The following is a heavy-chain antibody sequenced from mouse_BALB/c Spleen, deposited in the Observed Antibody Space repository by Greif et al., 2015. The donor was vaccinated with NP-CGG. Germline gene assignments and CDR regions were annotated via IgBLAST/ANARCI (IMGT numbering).Heavy chain of an antibody. Sequence: EVKLVESGGGLVKLGGSLKLSCAASGFAFNSYYMSWVRQTPEKRLELAAAINSNGGSTYYPDTVKGRFTISRDNAKNTLYLQMSSLKSEDTALYYCARLVITTVVAGAMDYWGQGTSVTVSS. CDR3: ARLVITTVVAGAMDY. V-gene: IGHV5-6-2*01. D-gene: IGHD1-1*01. J-gene: IGHJ4*01. CDR1: GFAFNSYY. CDR2: INSNGGST.